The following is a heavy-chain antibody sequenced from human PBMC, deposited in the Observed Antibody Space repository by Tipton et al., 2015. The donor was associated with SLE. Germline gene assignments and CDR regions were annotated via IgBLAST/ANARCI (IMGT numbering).Heavy chain of an antibody. CDR2: IYYSGST. D-gene: IGHD3-22*01. V-gene: IGHV4-59*11. Sequence: TLSLTCTVSGGSISSHYWSWIRQPPGKGLEWIGYIYYSGSTDYNPSLKSRVTISVDTSKNQFSLKLSSVTAADTAVYYCARFDSSGYYPPAQYFQHWGQGTLVTVSS. CDR1: GGSISSHY. CDR3: ARFDSSGYYPPAQYFQH. J-gene: IGHJ1*01.